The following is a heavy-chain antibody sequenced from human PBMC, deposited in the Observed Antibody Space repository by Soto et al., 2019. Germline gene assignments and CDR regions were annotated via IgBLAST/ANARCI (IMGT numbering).Heavy chain of an antibody. J-gene: IGHJ4*02. Sequence: EVQLLESGGGLVQPGGSLRLSCAASGFTFSNYVMGWVRQAPGKGLEWVSSISESGANTYYADSVKGRFSISRDNSKSALFLQMNSLRAGETGRYYCGKKSVAARPPIDGGKGTLVTVSS. CDR1: GFTFSNYV. CDR3: GKKSVAARPPID. CDR2: ISESGANT. V-gene: IGHV3-23*01. D-gene: IGHD6-6*01.